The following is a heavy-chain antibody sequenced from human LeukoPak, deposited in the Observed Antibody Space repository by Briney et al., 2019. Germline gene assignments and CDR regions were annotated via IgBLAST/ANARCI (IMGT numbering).Heavy chain of an antibody. CDR2: INHSGST. CDR3: ARALRYCTNGVCYICAFDI. V-gene: IGHV4-34*01. CDR1: GGSFSGYY. D-gene: IGHD2-8*01. Sequence: PSETLSLTCAVYGGSFSGYYWSWIRQPPGKGLGWIGEINHSGSTNYNPSLKSRVTISVDTSKNQFSLKLSSVTAADTAVYYCARALRYCTNGVCYICAFDIWGQGTMVTVSS. J-gene: IGHJ3*02.